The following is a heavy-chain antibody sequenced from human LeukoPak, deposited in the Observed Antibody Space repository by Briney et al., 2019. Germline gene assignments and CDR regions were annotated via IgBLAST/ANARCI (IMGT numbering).Heavy chain of an antibody. J-gene: IGHJ4*02. Sequence: NPSETLSLTCTVSGGSISSGSYYWSWIRQPAGKGLEWIGRIYTSGSTNYNPSLKSRVTISVDTSKNQFSLKLSSVTAADTAVYYCALGGDYRDYWSQGTLVTVSS. V-gene: IGHV4-61*02. CDR1: GGSISSGSYY. CDR3: ALGGDYRDY. CDR2: IYTSGST. D-gene: IGHD4-17*01.